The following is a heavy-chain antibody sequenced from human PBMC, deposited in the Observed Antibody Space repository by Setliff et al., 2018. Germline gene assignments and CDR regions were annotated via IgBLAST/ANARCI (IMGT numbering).Heavy chain of an antibody. CDR1: GYTFTSYD. D-gene: IGHD6-19*01. Sequence: ASVKVSCKASGYTFTSYDINWVRQATGQGLEWMGWMNPNSGGTNYAQKFQGWVTMTRDTSISTAYMELSRLRSDDTAVYYCARQQWLVGGFDYWGQGTLVTVSS. CDR3: ARQQWLVGGFDY. CDR2: MNPNSGGT. V-gene: IGHV1-2*04. J-gene: IGHJ4*02.